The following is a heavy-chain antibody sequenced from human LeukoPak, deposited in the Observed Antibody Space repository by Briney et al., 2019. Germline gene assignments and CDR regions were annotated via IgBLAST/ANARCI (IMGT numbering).Heavy chain of an antibody. CDR3: AREYPNSGATYSSGWYNP. V-gene: IGHV4-34*01. J-gene: IGHJ5*02. CDR1: GGSFSGYY. D-gene: IGHD6-19*01. Sequence: PSETLSLTCAVYGGSFSGYYWSWIRQPPGKGLEWTGEINHSGSTNYNPSLKSRVTISVDTSKNQFSLKLSSVTAADTAVYYCAREYPNSGATYSSGWYNPWGQGTLVTVSS. CDR2: INHSGST.